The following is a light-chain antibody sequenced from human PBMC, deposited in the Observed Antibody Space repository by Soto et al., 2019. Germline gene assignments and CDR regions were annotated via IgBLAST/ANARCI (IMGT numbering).Light chain of an antibody. CDR2: EVR. V-gene: IGLV2-14*01. CDR3: SSYTTTSTLV. Sequence: LTQPASVSGSPGQSITIACTGTNRDVGSYNLVSWYQQRPGEAPKLIISEVRNRPSGISYRFTGSKSGNTASLTISGLQAEDEADYYCSSYTTTSTLVFGGGTKVTVL. CDR1: NRDVGSYNL. J-gene: IGLJ3*02.